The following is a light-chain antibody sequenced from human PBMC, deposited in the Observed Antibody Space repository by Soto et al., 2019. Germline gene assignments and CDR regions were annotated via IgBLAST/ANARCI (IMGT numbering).Light chain of an antibody. CDR1: SSNIGSNY. V-gene: IGLV1-47*01. J-gene: IGLJ2*01. CDR2: RNN. Sequence: QSVLTQPPSASGTPGQRVTISCSGSSSNIGSNYVYWYQQFPGTAPKLLIYRNNQRPSGVPDRISGSKSGTSASLAISGLRSEDEADYYCAAWDDSLSGFVLFGGGTKLTVL. CDR3: AAWDDSLSGFVL.